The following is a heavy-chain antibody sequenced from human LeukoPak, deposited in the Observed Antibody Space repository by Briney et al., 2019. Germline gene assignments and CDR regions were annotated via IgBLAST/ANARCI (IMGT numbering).Heavy chain of an antibody. CDR3: ARSLSHYNYYYMDV. CDR2: INHSGST. CDR1: GGSFSGYY. Sequence: SETLSLTCAVYGGSFSGYYWSWIRQPPGKGLEWIGEINHSGSTNYNPSLKSRVTISVDTSKNQFSLKLSSVTAADTAVYYCARSLSHYNYYYMDVWGKGTTVTVSS. V-gene: IGHV4-34*01. J-gene: IGHJ6*03.